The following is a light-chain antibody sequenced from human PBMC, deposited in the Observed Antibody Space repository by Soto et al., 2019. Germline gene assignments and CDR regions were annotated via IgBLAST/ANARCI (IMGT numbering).Light chain of an antibody. CDR1: QTISNY. J-gene: IGKJ1*01. Sequence: DVQVTQSPSALSSSVGYRVTITCRAGQTISNYLNWYQQQPGKAPQLLMFSASILQTGVSSRFSGSGSGTHFTLTISSLHPEDFATYYCIQNYTSLPWTFGQGTKVDIK. V-gene: IGKV1-39*01. CDR3: IQNYTSLPWT. CDR2: SAS.